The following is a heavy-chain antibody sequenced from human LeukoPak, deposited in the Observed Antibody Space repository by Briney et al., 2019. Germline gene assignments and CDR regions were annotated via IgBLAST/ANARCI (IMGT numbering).Heavy chain of an antibody. CDR1: GGTFSSYA. Sequence: GASVKVSCKASGGTFSSYAISWVRQAPGQGLEWMGGIIPIFGTANYAQKFQGRVTITRDTSASTAYMELSSLRSEDTAVYYCAREYSAYDFAFDIWGQGTMVSVSS. CDR2: IIPIFGTA. J-gene: IGHJ3*02. D-gene: IGHD5-12*01. CDR3: AREYSAYDFAFDI. V-gene: IGHV1-69*05.